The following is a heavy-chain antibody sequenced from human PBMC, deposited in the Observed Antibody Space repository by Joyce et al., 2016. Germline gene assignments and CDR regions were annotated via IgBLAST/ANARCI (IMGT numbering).Heavy chain of an antibody. CDR2: IVVGSGNT. CDR1: GFTFTSSA. Sequence: QMQLVQSGPEVKKPGTSVKVSCKASGFTFTSSAMQWARQARGQRLEMIGWIVVGSGNTNYEKKYQERVTITRDMSTSTAYMELSSLRSEDTAVYYCAAAPDYYDSSGYYYSAFDIWGQGTMVTVSS. V-gene: IGHV1-58*02. D-gene: IGHD3-22*01. J-gene: IGHJ3*02. CDR3: AAAPDYYDSSGYYYSAFDI.